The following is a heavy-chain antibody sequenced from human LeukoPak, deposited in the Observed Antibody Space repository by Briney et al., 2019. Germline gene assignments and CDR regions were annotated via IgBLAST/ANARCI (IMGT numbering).Heavy chain of an antibody. J-gene: IGHJ5*02. CDR3: ARGIQSINWFDP. CDR1: GGSISSYY. CDR2: IYTSGST. V-gene: IGHV4-4*07. Sequence: SETLSLTCTVSGGSISSYYWSGIRQPAGKGLEWIGRIYTSGSTNYNPSLKSRVTMSVDTSKNQFSLKLSSVTAADTAVYYCARGIQSINWFDPWGQGTLVTVSS. D-gene: IGHD3-9*01.